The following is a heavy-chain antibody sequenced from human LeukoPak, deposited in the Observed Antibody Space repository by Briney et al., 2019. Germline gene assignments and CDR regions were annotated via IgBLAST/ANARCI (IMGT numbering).Heavy chain of an antibody. CDR1: GFTVSSND. Sequence: GGSLRLSCAASGFTVSSNDMNRVRQAPGKGLEWVSVIYSGGSTFSADSVKGRFTISRDNSKNTLYLQMNSLRAEDTALYYCARGAGAYYYYGMDVWGQGTTVPVSS. J-gene: IGHJ6*02. V-gene: IGHV3-66*01. CDR3: ARGAGAYYYYGMDV. CDR2: IYSGGST. D-gene: IGHD6-19*01.